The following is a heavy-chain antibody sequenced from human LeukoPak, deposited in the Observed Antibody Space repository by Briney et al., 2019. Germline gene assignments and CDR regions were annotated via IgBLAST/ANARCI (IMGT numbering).Heavy chain of an antibody. CDR2: ISAYNGNT. Sequence: GASVKVSCKASGGTFSSYGISWVRQAPGQGLEWMGWISAYNGNTNYAQKLQGRVTMTTDTSTSTAYMELRSLRSDDTAVYYCARGGLGYCSSTSCYTHLNWFDPWGQGTLVTVSS. CDR3: ARGGLGYCSSTSCYTHLNWFDP. CDR1: GGTFSSYG. V-gene: IGHV1-18*01. D-gene: IGHD2-2*02. J-gene: IGHJ5*02.